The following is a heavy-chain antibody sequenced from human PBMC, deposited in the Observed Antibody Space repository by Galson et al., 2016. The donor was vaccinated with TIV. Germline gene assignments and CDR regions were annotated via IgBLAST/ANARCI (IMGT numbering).Heavy chain of an antibody. V-gene: IGHV1-18*04. CDR1: GYTFGNYG. CDR2: ISASNGDT. Sequence: SVKVSCKASGYTFGNYGISWMRRAPGQGLEWVGWISASNGDTNYARKFQGRITMTKDTFTSTVFMELRSLRSEDTAVYYCVNIQKTNTYDSWGRGTLVTVSS. D-gene: IGHD2-15*01. J-gene: IGHJ4*02. CDR3: VNIQKTNTYDS.